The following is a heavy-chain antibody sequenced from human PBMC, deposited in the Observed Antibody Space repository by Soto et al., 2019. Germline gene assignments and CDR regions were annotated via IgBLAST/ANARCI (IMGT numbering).Heavy chain of an antibody. V-gene: IGHV3-23*01. Sequence: PGGSLRLSCAASGFTFSSYAMSWVRQAPGKVLEWVSAISGSGGSTYYADSVKGRFTISRDNSKNTLYLQMNSLRAEDTAVYYCAKGPNDYVWGSYRPYAFDIWGQGXMVTV. J-gene: IGHJ3*02. CDR2: ISGSGGST. CDR1: GFTFSSYA. D-gene: IGHD3-16*02. CDR3: AKGPNDYVWGSYRPYAFDI.